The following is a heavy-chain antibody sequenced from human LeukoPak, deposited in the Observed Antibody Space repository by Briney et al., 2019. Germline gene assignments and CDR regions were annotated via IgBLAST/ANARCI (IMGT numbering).Heavy chain of an antibody. CDR3: AKEGGYSSTWY. V-gene: IGHV3-23*01. CDR1: GFTFSSYA. Sequence: GGSLRLSCAASGFTFSSYAMSWVRQAPGKGPEWVSGISGNGVSTNSVDSVKGRFTISRDNHKNTLHLQMNSLRAEDTAIYYCAKEGGYSSTWYWGQGTLVTVSS. D-gene: IGHD6-13*01. J-gene: IGHJ4*02. CDR2: ISGNGVST.